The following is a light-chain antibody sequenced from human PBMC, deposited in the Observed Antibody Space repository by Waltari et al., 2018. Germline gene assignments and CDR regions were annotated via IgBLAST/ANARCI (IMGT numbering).Light chain of an antibody. CDR3: HQYNDWPPLT. CDR2: GAS. Sequence: ETVMTQSTATLSVSPGERATLSCRASQSVNSNLAWYQQKPGQAPRLLIYGASTRATGIPARFSGSGSGTEFTLTISSLQSEDFAVYYCHQYNDWPPLTFGGGTKVEIK. CDR1: QSVNSN. V-gene: IGKV3-15*01. J-gene: IGKJ4*01.